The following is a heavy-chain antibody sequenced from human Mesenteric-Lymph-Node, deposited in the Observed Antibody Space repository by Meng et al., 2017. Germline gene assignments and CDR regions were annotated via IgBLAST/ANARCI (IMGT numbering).Heavy chain of an antibody. CDR1: GGSISSGSYY. Sequence: LRLSCTVSGGSISSGSYYWSWIRQPAGKGLEWIGRIYTSGSTNYNPSLKSRVTISVDTSKNQFFLKLSSVTAADTAVYYCARESYYYGSGSYFFDYWGQGTLVTVSS. CDR2: IYTSGST. V-gene: IGHV4-61*02. D-gene: IGHD3-10*01. J-gene: IGHJ4*02. CDR3: ARESYYYGSGSYFFDY.